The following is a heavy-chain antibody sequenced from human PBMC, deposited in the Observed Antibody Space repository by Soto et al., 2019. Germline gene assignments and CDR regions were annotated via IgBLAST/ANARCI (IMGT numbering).Heavy chain of an antibody. Sequence: SQTLSLTCAISGDSVSSNSAAWNWIRQSPSRGLEWLGRTYYRSKWYNDYAVSVKSRITINPDTSKNQFSLQLNSVTPEDTAVYYCARCSLRIQLWLCYFDYWGQGTLVTVSS. CDR1: GDSVSSNSAA. CDR3: ARCSLRIQLWLCYFDY. V-gene: IGHV6-1*01. J-gene: IGHJ4*02. CDR2: TYYRSKWYN. D-gene: IGHD5-18*01.